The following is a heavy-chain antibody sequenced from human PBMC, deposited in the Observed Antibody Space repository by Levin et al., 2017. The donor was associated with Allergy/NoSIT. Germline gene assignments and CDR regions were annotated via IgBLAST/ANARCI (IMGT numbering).Heavy chain of an antibody. CDR3: AKELRIAVAGRAPRGFDY. Sequence: SETLSLTCAVSGGSISSSNWWSWVRQPPGKGLEWIGEIYHSGSTNYNPSLKSRVTISVDKSKNQFSLKLSSVTAADTAVYYCAKELRIAVAGRAPRGFDYWGQGTLVTVSS. CDR1: GGSISSSNW. D-gene: IGHD6-19*01. CDR2: IYHSGST. V-gene: IGHV4-4*02. J-gene: IGHJ4*02.